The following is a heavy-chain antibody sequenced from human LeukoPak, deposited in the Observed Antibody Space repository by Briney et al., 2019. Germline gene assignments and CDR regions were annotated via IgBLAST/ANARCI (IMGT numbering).Heavy chain of an antibody. CDR1: GYTFTGYY. D-gene: IGHD2-8*01. Sequence: GASVKVSCKASGYTFTGYYMHWVRQAPGQGLEWMGWINPNSGGTNYAQKFQGRVTMTRDTSISTAYTELSRLRSDDTAVYYCARGYCTNGVCLEIDYWGQGTLVTVSS. V-gene: IGHV1-2*02. CDR2: INPNSGGT. J-gene: IGHJ4*02. CDR3: ARGYCTNGVCLEIDY.